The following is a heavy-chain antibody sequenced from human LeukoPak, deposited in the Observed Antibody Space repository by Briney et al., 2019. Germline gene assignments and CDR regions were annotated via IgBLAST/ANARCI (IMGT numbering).Heavy chain of an antibody. V-gene: IGHV3-11*05. CDR1: GFTFSDYY. CDR2: ISSRSSNT. Sequence: TGGSQCLSCAASGFTFSDYYMSWIRQAPGKGLEWVSYISSRSSNTNYADSVKGRFTISRDNGKNSLYLQMNSLGAEDTAVYYCARGKRVGPTTDYYYGMDVWGQGNTVTVSS. J-gene: IGHJ6*02. D-gene: IGHD1-26*01. CDR3: ARGKRVGPTTDYYYGMDV.